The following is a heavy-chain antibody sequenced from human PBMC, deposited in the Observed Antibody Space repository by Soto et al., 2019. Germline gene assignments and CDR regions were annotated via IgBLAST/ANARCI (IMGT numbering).Heavy chain of an antibody. Sequence: SETLSLTCTVSGGSISSGDYYWSWIRQPPGKGLEWIGYIYYSGSTYYNPSLKSRVTISVDTSKNQFSLKLSSVTAADTAVYYCVRYEIGGYYYGMDVWGQGTTVTVSS. V-gene: IGHV4-30-4*01. D-gene: IGHD3-16*01. CDR2: IYYSGST. J-gene: IGHJ6*02. CDR3: VRYEIGGYYYGMDV. CDR1: GGSISSGDYY.